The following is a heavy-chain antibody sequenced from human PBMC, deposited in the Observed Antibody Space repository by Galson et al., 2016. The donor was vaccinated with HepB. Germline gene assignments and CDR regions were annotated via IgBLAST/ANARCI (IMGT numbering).Heavy chain of an antibody. D-gene: IGHD2-15*01. CDR3: ARDWYCSAGSCDDTFDI. J-gene: IGHJ3*02. CDR1: GYTFTSYG. CDR2: ISTYDGDT. Sequence: SVKVSCKASGYTFTSYGISWVRQAPGQGLEWMGWISTYDGDTNYALNLQGRVTMTTDTSTTTAYMELRSLRSDDTAMYYCARDWYCSAGSCDDTFDIWGQGTMVTVSS. V-gene: IGHV1-18*01.